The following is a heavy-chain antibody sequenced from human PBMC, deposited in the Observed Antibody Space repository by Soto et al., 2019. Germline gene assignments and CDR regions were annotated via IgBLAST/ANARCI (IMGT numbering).Heavy chain of an antibody. J-gene: IGHJ6*03. CDR3: ARRLCSGGSCYPGLGSHYYTDV. D-gene: IGHD2-15*01. CDR1: GYTFTDYG. V-gene: IGHV1-18*01. Sequence: QVQFVQSGAEVKKPGASVKGSCKASGYTFTDYGIGWVRQAPGQGLEWMGWISAYNGNTNYAQKFRGRVTMTTDTFTSTGHMELRSPGSDDTAVYYCARRLCSGGSCYPGLGSHYYTDVWGKGTTVTVSS. CDR2: ISAYNGNT.